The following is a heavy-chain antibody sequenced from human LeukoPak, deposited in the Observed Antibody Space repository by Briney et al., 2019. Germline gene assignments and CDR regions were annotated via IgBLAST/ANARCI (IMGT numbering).Heavy chain of an antibody. CDR2: SRDKGNSYTT. D-gene: IGHD3-10*01. V-gene: IGHV3-72*01. CDR3: TKLARAPRDFDY. J-gene: IGHJ4*01. Sequence: PGGSLRLSCAASGFTFSDHYIDWVRQAPRKGLEWVGRSRDKGNSYTTAYAASARGRFTISRDDSKNSLYLQMNSLKIEDTAVYYCTKLARAPRDFDYWGQGTLVTVSS. CDR1: GFTFSDHY.